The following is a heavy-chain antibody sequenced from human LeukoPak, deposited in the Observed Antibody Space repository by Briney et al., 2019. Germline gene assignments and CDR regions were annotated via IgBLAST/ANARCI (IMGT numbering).Heavy chain of an antibody. CDR1: GYTFTSCG. Sequence: ASVKVSCKASGYTFTSCGISWVRQAPGQGLEWMGWISAYNGNTNYAQKLQGRVTMTTDTSTSTAYMELRSLRSDDTAVYYCARDSREVPAALFDYWGQGTLVTVSS. CDR3: ARDSREVPAALFDY. CDR2: ISAYNGNT. V-gene: IGHV1-18*01. D-gene: IGHD2-2*01. J-gene: IGHJ4*02.